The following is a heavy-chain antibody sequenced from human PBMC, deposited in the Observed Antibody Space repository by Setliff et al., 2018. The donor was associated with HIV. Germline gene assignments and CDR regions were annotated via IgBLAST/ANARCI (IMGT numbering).Heavy chain of an antibody. CDR3: ARSKTFYDFWGGYYTHGAFII. Sequence: PSETLSLTCTVSGGSFTSRSYYWGWIRQPPGKGLEWIGSIFYSGITYYNPSLKSRVTISVDTSKNQFSLNLTSVTAADTAVYYCARSKTFYDFWGGYYTHGAFIIWGLGTMVTVSS. V-gene: IGHV4-39*01. CDR1: GGSFTSRSYY. D-gene: IGHD3-3*01. J-gene: IGHJ3*02. CDR2: IFYSGIT.